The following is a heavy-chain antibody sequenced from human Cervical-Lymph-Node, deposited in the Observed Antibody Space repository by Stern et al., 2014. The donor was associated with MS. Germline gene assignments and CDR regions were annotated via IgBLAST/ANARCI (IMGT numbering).Heavy chain of an antibody. CDR1: GLSLNTSGER. CDR3: AHTRVTSDEGYGLDV. V-gene: IGHV2-5*01. J-gene: IGHJ6*02. Sequence: QVPLRESGPTLVKPTHTFTLTCTFSGLSLNTSGERVGWIRQPPGNALEWLVVIYCHADARYSPALKSRLTITKDTSKNHVVLTMANMDPVDTATYYCAHTRVTSDEGYGLDVWGQGTTVTVSS. CDR2: IYCHADA. D-gene: IGHD2-21*02.